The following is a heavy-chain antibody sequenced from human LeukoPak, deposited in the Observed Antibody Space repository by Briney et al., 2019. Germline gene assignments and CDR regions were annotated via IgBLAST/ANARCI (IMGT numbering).Heavy chain of an antibody. CDR2: IIPILGIA. D-gene: IGHD1-1*01. CDR3: ARGGTSQVQLEMDY. CDR1: GGTFSSYA. V-gene: IGHV1-69*04. Sequence: ASVKVSCKASGGTFSSYAISWVRQAPGQGLEWMGRIIPILGIANYAQKFQGRVTTTADKSTSTAYMELSSLRSEDTAVYYCARGGTSQVQLEMDYWGQGTLVTVSS. J-gene: IGHJ4*02.